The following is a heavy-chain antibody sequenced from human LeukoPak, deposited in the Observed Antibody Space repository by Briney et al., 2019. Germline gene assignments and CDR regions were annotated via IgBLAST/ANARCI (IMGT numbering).Heavy chain of an antibody. CDR1: GFTFDDYA. CDR3: AKGAHYYDKTHADY. D-gene: IGHD3-22*01. CDR2: ISWNSGSI. Sequence: GGSLRLSCAASGFTFDDYAMHWVRQAPGKGLEWVSGISWNSGSIGYADSVKGRFTISRDNAKNSLYLQMNSLRAEDTALYYCAKGAHYYDKTHADYWGQGTLVTVSS. J-gene: IGHJ4*02. V-gene: IGHV3-9*01.